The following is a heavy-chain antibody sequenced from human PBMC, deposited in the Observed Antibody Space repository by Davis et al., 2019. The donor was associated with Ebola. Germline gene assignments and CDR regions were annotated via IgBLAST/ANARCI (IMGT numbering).Heavy chain of an antibody. CDR2: IWYDGSNK. J-gene: IGHJ4*02. CDR1: GFTFSSYG. CDR3: ARDLGSGYEGIDY. Sequence: GESLKISCAASGFTFSSYGMHWVRQAPGKGLEWVAVIWYDGSNKYYADSVKGRFTISRDNSKNTLYLQMNSLRAEDTAVYDCARDLGSGYEGIDYWGQGTLVTVSS. D-gene: IGHD5-12*01. V-gene: IGHV3-33*01.